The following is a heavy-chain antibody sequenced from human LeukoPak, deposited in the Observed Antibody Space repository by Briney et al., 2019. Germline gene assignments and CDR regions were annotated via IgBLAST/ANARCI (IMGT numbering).Heavy chain of an antibody. Sequence: SETLSLTCTVSGGSISSYYWSWIRQPPGKGLEWIGYIYYSGSTNYNPSLKSRVTISVDTSKNQLSLKLSSVTAADTAVYYCARDGYSSSWYDKSYYYYGMDVWGQGTTVTVSS. CDR3: ARDGYSSSWYDKSYYYYGMDV. V-gene: IGHV4-59*01. J-gene: IGHJ6*02. CDR2: IYYSGST. CDR1: GGSISSYY. D-gene: IGHD6-13*01.